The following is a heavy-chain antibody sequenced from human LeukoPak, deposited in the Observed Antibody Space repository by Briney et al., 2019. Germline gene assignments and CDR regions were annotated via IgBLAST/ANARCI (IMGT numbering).Heavy chain of an antibody. Sequence: PSETLSLTCAVYGGSFSGYYWSWIRQPPGKGLEWIGEINHSGCTNYNPSLKSRVTISVDTSKNQFSLKLSSVTAADTAVYYCARGTILTGYYDDYWGQGTLVTVSS. D-gene: IGHD3-9*01. CDR3: ARGTILTGYYDDY. CDR1: GGSFSGYY. CDR2: INHSGCT. J-gene: IGHJ4*02. V-gene: IGHV4-34*01.